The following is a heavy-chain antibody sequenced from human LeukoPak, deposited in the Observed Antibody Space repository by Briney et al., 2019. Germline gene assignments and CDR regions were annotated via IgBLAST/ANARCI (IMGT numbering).Heavy chain of an antibody. V-gene: IGHV4-34*01. CDR2: INHSGST. J-gene: IGHJ4*02. Sequence: PSETLSLTCAVYGGSFSGYYWSWIRQPPGKGLEWIGEINHSGSTNYNPSLKGRVTISVDTSKNQFSLNLRSVTAADTAVYYCASPDGYNSYWGQGTLVTVSS. CDR3: ASPDGYNSY. D-gene: IGHD5-24*01. CDR1: GGSFSGYY.